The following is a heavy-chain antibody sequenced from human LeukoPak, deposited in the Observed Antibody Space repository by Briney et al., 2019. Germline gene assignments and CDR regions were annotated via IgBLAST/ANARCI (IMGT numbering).Heavy chain of an antibody. CDR1: GGSISSGGYY. CDR2: IYYSGST. D-gene: IGHD6-13*01. V-gene: IGHV4-31*03. Sequence: SQTLSLTCTVSGGSISSGGYYWSWIRQHPGKGLEWIGYIYYSGSTYYNPSLKSRVTISVDTSKNQFSLKLSSVTAADTAVYYCARGGSAAAAGTHFDYWGQGTLVTVSS. J-gene: IGHJ4*02. CDR3: ARGGSAAAAGTHFDY.